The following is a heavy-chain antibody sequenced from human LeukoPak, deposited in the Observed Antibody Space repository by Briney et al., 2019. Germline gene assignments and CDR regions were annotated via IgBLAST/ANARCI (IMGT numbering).Heavy chain of an antibody. Sequence: ASVKVSCKVSGYTLTELSMHWVRQAPGKGLEWMGGFDPEDGETIYAQKFQGRVTMTEDTSTGTAYMELSSLRSEDTAVYYCATVAYDYVWGSYRYTGDAFDIWGQGTMVTVSS. J-gene: IGHJ3*02. CDR3: ATVAYDYVWGSYRYTGDAFDI. D-gene: IGHD3-16*02. CDR1: GYTLTELS. V-gene: IGHV1-24*01. CDR2: FDPEDGET.